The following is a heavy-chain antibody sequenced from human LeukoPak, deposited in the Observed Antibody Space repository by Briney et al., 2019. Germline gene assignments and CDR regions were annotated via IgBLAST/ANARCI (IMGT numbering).Heavy chain of an antibody. CDR1: GFTFSSYG. J-gene: IGHJ2*01. D-gene: IGHD2-8*01. CDR2: ISYDGSNK. Sequence: GGSLRLSCAASGFTFSSYGMHWVRQAPGKGLEWVAVISYDGSNKYYADSVKGRFTISRDNSKNTLYLQVNSLRAEDTAVYYCAKGWAFGVDWYFDLWGRGTLVTVSS. CDR3: AKGWAFGVDWYFDL. V-gene: IGHV3-30*18.